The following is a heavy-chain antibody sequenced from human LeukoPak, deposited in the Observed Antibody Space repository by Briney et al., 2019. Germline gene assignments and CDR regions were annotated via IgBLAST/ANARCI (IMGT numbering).Heavy chain of an antibody. Sequence: LRLSCAASGFTFSDYYMSWIRQAPGKGLEWIGYIYYSGGTYYNPSLKSRVTISVDTSKNQFSLKLSSVTAADTAVYYCAREVSPGYYDSSGYPPGNYWYFDLWGRGTLVTVSS. J-gene: IGHJ2*01. CDR3: AREVSPGYYDSSGYPPGNYWYFDL. CDR2: IYYSGGT. CDR1: GFTFSDYY. D-gene: IGHD3-22*01. V-gene: IGHV4-31*02.